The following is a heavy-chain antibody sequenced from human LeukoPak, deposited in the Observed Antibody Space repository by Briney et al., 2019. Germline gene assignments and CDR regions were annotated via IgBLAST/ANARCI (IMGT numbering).Heavy chain of an antibody. CDR2: IYYSGST. D-gene: IGHD6-6*01. V-gene: IGHV4-39*01. CDR1: GGSITGSSSY. Sequence: SETPSLTCTVSGGSITGSSSYWGWIRQPPGKGLEWIGSIYYSGSTSYNPSLKSRVTISVDTSKNQFSLRLSSVTAADTAVYYCARHVEIAARPRWFDPWGPGTLVTVSS. CDR3: ARHVEIAARPRWFDP. J-gene: IGHJ5*02.